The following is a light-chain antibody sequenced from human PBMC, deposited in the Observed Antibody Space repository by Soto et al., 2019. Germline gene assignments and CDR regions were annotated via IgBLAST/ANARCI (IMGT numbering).Light chain of an antibody. CDR3: QQYNNWPPPLT. CDR1: QSVSNN. V-gene: IGKV3-15*01. J-gene: IGKJ4*01. Sequence: EIVMTQSPATLSVSPGERATLSCRASQSVSNNLAWYQQKPGQAPRLLIYGASTRATGIPARFSGSGSGTEFTLTISSLQSEDFAVYYCQQYNNWPPPLTFGGGTKVEI. CDR2: GAS.